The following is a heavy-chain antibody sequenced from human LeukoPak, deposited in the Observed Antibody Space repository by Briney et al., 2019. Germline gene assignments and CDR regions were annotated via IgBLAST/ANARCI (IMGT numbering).Heavy chain of an antibody. V-gene: IGHV3-30*04. CDR3: ARPLEYSSSSGLGYYYYMDV. J-gene: IGHJ6*03. Sequence: GGSLRLSCAASGFTFSSYAMRWVRQAPGKGPEWVAVISYGGSNKYYADSVKGRFTISRDNSKNTLYLQINSLRAEDTAVYYCARPLEYSSSSGLGYYYYMDVWGKGTMVTVSS. CDR2: ISYGGSNK. D-gene: IGHD6-6*01. CDR1: GFTFSSYA.